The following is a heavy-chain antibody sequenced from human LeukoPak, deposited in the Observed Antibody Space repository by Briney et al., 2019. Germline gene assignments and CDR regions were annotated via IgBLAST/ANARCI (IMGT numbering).Heavy chain of an antibody. CDR2: FYYSGST. CDR1: GGSISSTSYS. CDR3: ASLVRDGYNRVDAT. Sequence: SETLSLTCTVSGGSISSTSYSWGWIRQPPGKGLEWIGSFYYSGSTYHNPSLKSRVTISVDTSKNQFSLNLKSVTAADTAIYYCASLVRDGYNRVDATWGQGTLVTVSS. D-gene: IGHD5-24*01. J-gene: IGHJ5*02. V-gene: IGHV4-39*07.